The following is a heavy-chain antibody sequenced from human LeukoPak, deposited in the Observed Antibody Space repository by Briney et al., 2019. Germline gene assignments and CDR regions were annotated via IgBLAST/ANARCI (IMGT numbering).Heavy chain of an antibody. V-gene: IGHV3-48*03. Sequence: GGSLRLSCAASGFTFSSYEMNWVRQAPGKGLEWVSYISSSGSTIYYADSVKGRFTISRDNAKNSLYLQMNSLRAEDTAVYYCARLGDSSGYYYGAPDYWSQGTLVTVSS. CDR1: GFTFSSYE. CDR3: ARLGDSSGYYYGAPDY. J-gene: IGHJ4*02. D-gene: IGHD3-22*01. CDR2: ISSSGSTI.